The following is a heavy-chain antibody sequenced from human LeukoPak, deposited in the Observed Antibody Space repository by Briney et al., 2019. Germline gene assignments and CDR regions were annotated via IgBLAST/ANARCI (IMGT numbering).Heavy chain of an antibody. CDR2: IYYSGYT. CDR1: GGSISSYY. V-gene: IGHV4-59*01. CDR3: ARTTMVRGTYYMDV. Sequence: SETLSLTCTVSGGSISSYYWSWIRQPPGKGLEWIGCIYYSGYTNYKSSLKSRVSISVDTSKNQFSLKLSSVTAADTAVYYCARTTMVRGTYYMDVWGKGTTITISS. D-gene: IGHD3-10*01. J-gene: IGHJ6*03.